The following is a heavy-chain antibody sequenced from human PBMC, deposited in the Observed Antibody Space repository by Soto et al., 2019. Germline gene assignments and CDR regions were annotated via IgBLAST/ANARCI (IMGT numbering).Heavy chain of an antibody. CDR1: GYNFFSNG. J-gene: IGHJ3*02. CDR3: VNEYIGYGHDAFDI. CDR2: ITTYNGNT. D-gene: IGHD5-12*01. V-gene: IGHV1-18*01. Sequence: GASVKVSCKASGYNFFSNGLSWVRQAPGQVLEWVGWITTYNGNTHYAQKFQDRVSLTTDTSTSTAYMELRILRADDTAVYYCVNEYIGYGHDAFDIWGQGTMVTVSS.